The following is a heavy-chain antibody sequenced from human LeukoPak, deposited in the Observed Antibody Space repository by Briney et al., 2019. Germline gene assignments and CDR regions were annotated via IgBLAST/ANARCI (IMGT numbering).Heavy chain of an antibody. J-gene: IGHJ4*02. CDR3: AREVDSSGYFSGWD. CDR2: TYYTTKLYN. D-gene: IGHD3-22*01. V-gene: IGHV6-1*01. Sequence: SQTLSLTCAISGDIVSSSSAAWNWTTQSPSRGLEWLGRTYYTTKLYNDYAVSVKSRITIHPDTSKNQSSLQLNPVTPEDTAVYYCAREVDSSGYFSGWDWGQGTLVTVSS. CDR1: GDIVSSSSAA.